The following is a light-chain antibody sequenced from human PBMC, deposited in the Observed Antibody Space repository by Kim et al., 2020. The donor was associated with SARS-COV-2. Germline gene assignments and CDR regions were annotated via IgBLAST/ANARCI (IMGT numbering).Light chain of an antibody. CDR3: QQRGNWPLT. Sequence: LSPGESATLSCRASQGVSTYLAWYQQKPGQTPRLLMYDASKRATGIPVRFSGSGSGTDFTLTISSLEPEDSAVYYCQQRGNWPLTFGGGTKVDIK. CDR2: DAS. J-gene: IGKJ4*01. V-gene: IGKV3-11*01. CDR1: QGVSTY.